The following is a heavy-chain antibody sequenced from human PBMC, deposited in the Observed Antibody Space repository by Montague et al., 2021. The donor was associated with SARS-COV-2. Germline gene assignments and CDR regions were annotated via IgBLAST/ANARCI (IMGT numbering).Heavy chain of an antibody. CDR3: ARTPWFGELLSYYYYGMDV. V-gene: IGHV4-4*02. D-gene: IGHD3-10*01. Sequence: SETLSLTCAVSGGSISSSNWWSWVRQPPGKGLEWIGEIYHSGSTXXNPSLKSRVTISVDKSKNQFSLKLSSVTAADTAVYYCARTPWFGELLSYYYYGMDVWGQGTTVTVSS. CDR2: IYHSGST. J-gene: IGHJ6*02. CDR1: GGSISSSNW.